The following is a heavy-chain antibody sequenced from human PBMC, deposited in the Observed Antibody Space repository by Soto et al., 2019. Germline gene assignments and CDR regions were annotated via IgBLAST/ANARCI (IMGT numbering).Heavy chain of an antibody. V-gene: IGHV4-34*01. CDR2: INHSGST. D-gene: IGHD6-19*01. J-gene: IGHJ4*02. CDR1: GGSFSGYY. Sequence: SETLSLTCTVSGGSFSGYYWSWIRQPPGKGLEWIGEINHSGSTNYNPSLKSRVTISVDTSKNQFSLKLSSVTAADTVGYYCARAQWKAMFXYWGQGTLVTVSS. CDR3: ARAQWKAMFXY.